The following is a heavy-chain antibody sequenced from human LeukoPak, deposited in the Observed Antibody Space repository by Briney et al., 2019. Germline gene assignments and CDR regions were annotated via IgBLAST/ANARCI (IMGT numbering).Heavy chain of an antibody. V-gene: IGHV3-23*01. D-gene: IGHD1-20*01. CDR3: AKLGDPNPSITLQGFDP. Sequence: GGSLRLSCAASGFTFSSYAMSWVRQAPGKGLEWVSAISGSGGSTYYADSVKGRFTISRDNSKNTLYLQMNSLRAEDTAVYYCAKLGDPNPSITLQGFDPWGQGTLVTVSS. CDR1: GFTFSSYA. CDR2: ISGSGGST. J-gene: IGHJ5*02.